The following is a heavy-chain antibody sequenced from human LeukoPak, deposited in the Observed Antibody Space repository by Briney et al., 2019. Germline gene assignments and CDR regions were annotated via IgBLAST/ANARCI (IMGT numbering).Heavy chain of an antibody. CDR3: AKDQYFDWPSWFDP. CDR2: ISSSRRTI. Sequence: GGSLRLSCAASGFTFSSYNINWVRQAPGKGLEWVSYISSSRRTISYADSVKGRFTISRDNSKNTLYLQMNNLRAEDTAVYYCAKDQYFDWPSWFDPWGQGTLVTVSS. CDR1: GFTFSSYN. J-gene: IGHJ5*02. V-gene: IGHV3-48*01. D-gene: IGHD3-9*01.